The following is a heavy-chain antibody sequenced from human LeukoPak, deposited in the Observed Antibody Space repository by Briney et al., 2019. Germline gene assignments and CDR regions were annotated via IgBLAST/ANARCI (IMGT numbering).Heavy chain of an antibody. CDR3: ARDLRAGYSSSTAPFDY. CDR1: GFTFSSYA. V-gene: IGHV3-30-3*01. J-gene: IGHJ4*02. CDR2: ISYDGSNK. Sequence: QPGGSLRLSCAASGFTFSSYAMHWVRQAPGKGLEWVAVISYDGSNKYYADSVKGRFTISRDNAKNSLYLQMNSLRAEDTAVYYCARDLRAGYSSSTAPFDYWGQGTLVTVSS. D-gene: IGHD5-18*01.